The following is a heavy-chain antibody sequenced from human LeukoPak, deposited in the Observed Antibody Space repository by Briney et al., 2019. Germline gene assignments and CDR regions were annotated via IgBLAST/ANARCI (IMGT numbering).Heavy chain of an antibody. J-gene: IGHJ6*02. CDR1: GFTFSSYA. D-gene: IGHD4-17*01. V-gene: IGHV3-23*01. CDR2: ISDSGSA. Sequence: GGSLRLSCAASGFTFSSYAMTWVRQAPGKGLEWVSSISDSGSAYYADSVKGRFTISRDNSKNSLYLQMNSLRGEDTAVYYCAKDRDPVVNTDYYYGMSVWGQGTTVTVSS. CDR3: AKDRDPVVNTDYYYGMSV.